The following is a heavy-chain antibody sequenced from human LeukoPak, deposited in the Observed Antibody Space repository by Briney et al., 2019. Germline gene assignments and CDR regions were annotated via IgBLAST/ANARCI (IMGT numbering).Heavy chain of an antibody. J-gene: IGHJ4*02. Sequence: GGSLRLSCAASGFTVSSNYMSWVRQAPGKGLEWVSVIYSGGSTYYADSVKGRFTISRDNSKNTLYLQMNSLRAEDTAVYFCANLGYNYAHGDYWGQGTLVTVSS. D-gene: IGHD5-18*01. V-gene: IGHV3-53*01. CDR1: GFTVSSNY. CDR2: IYSGGST. CDR3: ANLGYNYAHGDY.